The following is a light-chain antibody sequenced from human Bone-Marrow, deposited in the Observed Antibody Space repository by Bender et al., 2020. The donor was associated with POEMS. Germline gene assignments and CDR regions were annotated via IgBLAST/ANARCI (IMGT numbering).Light chain of an antibody. J-gene: IGLJ2*01. CDR3: TSYTTSNTVV. CDR2: EVS. CDR1: NSDVGSFKR. V-gene: IGLV2-18*02. Sequence: QSALSQPPSVSGSPGQSVTISCTGTNSDVGSFKRVSWYQQPPGATPKLIIYEVSNRPSGVPDRFSGSKSGTTASLIISGLQTEDEADYFCTSYTTSNTVVFGGGTRLTVL.